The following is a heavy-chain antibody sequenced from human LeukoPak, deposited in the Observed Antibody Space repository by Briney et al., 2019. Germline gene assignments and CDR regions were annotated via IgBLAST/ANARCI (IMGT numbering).Heavy chain of an antibody. CDR1: GGSISSSSYY. J-gene: IGHJ4*02. D-gene: IGHD3-10*01. V-gene: IGHV4-39*01. CDR3: ATMVRGVITNIDY. CDR2: IYYSGST. Sequence: SSETLSLTYTVSGGSISSSSYYWGWIRQPPGKGLEWIGSIYYSGSTYYNPSLKSRVTISVDTSKNQFSLKLSSVTAADTAVYYCATMVRGVITNIDYWGQGTLVTVSS.